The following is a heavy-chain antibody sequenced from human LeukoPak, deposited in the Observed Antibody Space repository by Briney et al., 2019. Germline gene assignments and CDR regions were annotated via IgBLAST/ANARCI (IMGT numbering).Heavy chain of an antibody. V-gene: IGHV3-23*01. Sequence: PGGSLRLSCAASGFTVSSNYMSWVRQAPGKGLEWVSAISGSGGSTYYADSVKGRFTISRDNSKNTLYLQMNSLRAEDTAVYYCAKVEGVLLWFGEQSNWFDPWGQGTLVTVSS. J-gene: IGHJ5*02. CDR2: ISGSGGST. D-gene: IGHD3-10*01. CDR3: AKVEGVLLWFGEQSNWFDP. CDR1: GFTVSSNY.